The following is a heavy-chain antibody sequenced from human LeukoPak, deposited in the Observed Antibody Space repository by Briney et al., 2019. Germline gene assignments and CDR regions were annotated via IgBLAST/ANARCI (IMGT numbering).Heavy chain of an antibody. J-gene: IGHJ6*02. Sequence: GRSLRLSCAASGFTFSSYGMHWVRQAPGKGLEWVAVISYDGSNKYYADSVKGRFTISRDNSKNTLYLQMNSLRAEDTAVYYCAKDHRAQTPDYGMDVWGQGTTVTVSS. CDR2: ISYDGSNK. CDR1: GFTFSSYG. CDR3: AKDHRAQTPDYGMDV. V-gene: IGHV3-30*18.